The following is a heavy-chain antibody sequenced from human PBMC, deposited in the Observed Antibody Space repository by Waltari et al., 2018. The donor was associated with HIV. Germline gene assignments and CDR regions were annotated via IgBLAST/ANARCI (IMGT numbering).Heavy chain of an antibody. CDR3: VRDVMGTSCTNGVCSSS. J-gene: IGHJ5*02. CDR1: RASISSTSW. CDR2: ISPGGTT. D-gene: IGHD2-8*01. Sequence: QVQLQESGPGLVKPSETLSLTCAVSRASISSTSWWSWVRQSPEKGLEWIGEISPGGTTNYSPSLWGRVTISVGKSKNLFSLELTSVTAADTAVYYCVRDVMGTSCTNGVCSSSWGQGILVTVSS. V-gene: IGHV4-4*02.